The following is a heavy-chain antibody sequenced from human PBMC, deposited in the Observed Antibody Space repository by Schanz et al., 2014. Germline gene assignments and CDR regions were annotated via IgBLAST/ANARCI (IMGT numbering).Heavy chain of an antibody. CDR3: AGTYCSSTSCYTGYYYMDV. J-gene: IGHJ6*03. V-gene: IGHV1-69*02. Sequence: QVQLVQSGAEVKKPGSSVKVSCKASGGTFSSFGINWVRQAPGQGLEWMGRIIPILGIANYAQNFQGRVTITAYKSTSTAYMELTSLRSEDTAVYYCAGTYCSSTSCYTGYYYMDVWGKGTTVTVSS. D-gene: IGHD2-2*02. CDR1: GGTFSSFG. CDR2: IIPILGIA.